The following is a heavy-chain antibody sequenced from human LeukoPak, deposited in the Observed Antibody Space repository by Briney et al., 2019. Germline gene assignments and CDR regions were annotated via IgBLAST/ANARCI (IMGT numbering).Heavy chain of an antibody. CDR1: GFTFSSYW. D-gene: IGHD3-10*01. Sequence: PGGSLRLSCAASGFTFSSYWMSWVRQAPGKGLEWVDNIKQDGSEKYYVDSVRGRFSISRDSAKNSLYLQMNSLRAEDTAVYYCARDRVPGYYGSGSYVYWGQGTLVTVSS. V-gene: IGHV3-7*01. J-gene: IGHJ4*02. CDR2: IKQDGSEK. CDR3: ARDRVPGYYGSGSYVY.